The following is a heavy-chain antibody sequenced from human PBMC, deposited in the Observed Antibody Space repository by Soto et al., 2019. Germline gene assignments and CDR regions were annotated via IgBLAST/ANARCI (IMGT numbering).Heavy chain of an antibody. J-gene: IGHJ4*02. CDR3: ANSAGGSPYNPADY. CDR1: GFIFSSYA. CDR2: ISHDGSNK. D-gene: IGHD3-10*01. V-gene: IGHV3-30-3*01. Sequence: GGSLRLSCAASGFIFSSYAIHWVRQATGKGLEWVAVISHDGSNKYYADSVKGRFTISRDNSKNTLYLQMNSLRDEDTAVYYCANSAGGSPYNPADYWGQGTLVTVSS.